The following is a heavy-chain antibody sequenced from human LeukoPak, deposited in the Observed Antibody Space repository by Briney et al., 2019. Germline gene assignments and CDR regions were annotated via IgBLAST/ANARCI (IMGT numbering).Heavy chain of an antibody. CDR1: GGSFSGYY. CDR2: INHSGST. D-gene: IGHD3-9*01. Sequence: PSETLSLTCAVYGGSFSGYYWSWIRQPPGKGPEWIGEINHSGSTNYNPSLKSRVTISVDTSKNQFSLKLSSVTAADTAVYYCARGGQYYDILTGYWDFYFDYWGQGTLVTVSS. CDR3: ARGGQYYDILTGYWDFYFDY. V-gene: IGHV4-34*01. J-gene: IGHJ4*02.